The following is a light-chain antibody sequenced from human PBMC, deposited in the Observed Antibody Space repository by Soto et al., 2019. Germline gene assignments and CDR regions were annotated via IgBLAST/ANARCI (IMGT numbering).Light chain of an antibody. CDR1: SSDVGSYNY. Sequence: QSVLTQPASVSGSPGHSITISCTGTSSDVGSYNYVSWYQQHPGKAPKLMIYEVGDRPSGISSRFSGSKSGNTASLTISGLQTEDEADYFCSSDTGSSTRFGTGTKVTVL. CDR3: SSDTGSSTR. V-gene: IGLV2-14*01. J-gene: IGLJ1*01. CDR2: EVG.